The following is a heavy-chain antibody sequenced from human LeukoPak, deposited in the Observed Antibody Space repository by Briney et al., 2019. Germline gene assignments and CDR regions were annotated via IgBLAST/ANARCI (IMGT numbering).Heavy chain of an antibody. V-gene: IGHV3-48*02. D-gene: IGHD4/OR15-4a*01. Sequence: GGSLRLSCAASGFTFSSYSMNWVRQAPGKGLEWVSYISSSSNIYYADSVKGRFTISRDNAKNSLFLQMNSLRDEDTAVYYCARVRRSAKNYYGMDVWGQGSTVTVSS. J-gene: IGHJ6*02. CDR2: ISSSSNI. CDR3: ARVRRSAKNYYGMDV. CDR1: GFTFSSYS.